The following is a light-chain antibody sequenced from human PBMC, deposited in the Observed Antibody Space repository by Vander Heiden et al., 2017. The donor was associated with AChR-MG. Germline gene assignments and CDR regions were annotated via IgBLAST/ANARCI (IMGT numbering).Light chain of an antibody. CDR2: NNN. CDR1: SSNIGSNY. J-gene: IGLJ3*02. CDR3: AAWDDSLSGPV. Sequence: QSVLTQPPSASGTPGQRVTISCSGSSSNIGSNYVYWYQQLPGTAPDLLIYNNNQRPSGVPDRFSGSKSGTSASLAISGLRSEDEADYYCAAWDDSLSGPVFGGGTKLTGL. V-gene: IGLV1-47*02.